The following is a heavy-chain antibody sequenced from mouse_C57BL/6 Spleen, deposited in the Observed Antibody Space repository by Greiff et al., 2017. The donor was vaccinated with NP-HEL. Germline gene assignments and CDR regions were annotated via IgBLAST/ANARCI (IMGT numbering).Heavy chain of an antibody. D-gene: IGHD1-1*01. CDR3: AREYYEGWYFDV. V-gene: IGHV1-82*01. J-gene: IGHJ1*03. Sequence: QVQLQQSGPELVKPGASVKISCKASGYAFSSSWMNWVKQRPGKGLEWIGRIYPGDGDTNYNGKFKGKATLTSDKASSTAYMQRSSLTSEDSAVYFCAREYYEGWYFDVWGTGTTVTVSS. CDR1: GYAFSSSW. CDR2: IYPGDGDT.